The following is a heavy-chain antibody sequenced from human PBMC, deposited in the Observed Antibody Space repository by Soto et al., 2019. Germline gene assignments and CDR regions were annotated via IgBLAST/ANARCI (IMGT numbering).Heavy chain of an antibody. Sequence: QVQLVQSGAEVKKPGASVKVSCKASGYTFTSYGISWVRQAPGQGRAWMGWIRAYNGNTNYAQKLQGRVTMTTDTSTSTAYMELSIRRFDATAVYYCARDLPAMDVWGQGTTVTVSS. CDR2: IRAYNGNT. CDR1: GYTFTSYG. CDR3: ARDLPAMDV. J-gene: IGHJ6*02. V-gene: IGHV1-18*01.